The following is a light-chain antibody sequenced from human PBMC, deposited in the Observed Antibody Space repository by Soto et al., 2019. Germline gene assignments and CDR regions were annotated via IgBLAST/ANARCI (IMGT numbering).Light chain of an antibody. Sequence: DIQMTQSPSTLSASVGDRVTITCRASQSISSWLAWYQQKPGKAPKLLIYKASSLESGVPSRFSGSGSGTEFTLTISSLQPDDVATYYCQQYNSYLITFGKGTRLEIK. CDR3: QQYNSYLIT. J-gene: IGKJ5*01. CDR2: KAS. V-gene: IGKV1-5*03. CDR1: QSISSW.